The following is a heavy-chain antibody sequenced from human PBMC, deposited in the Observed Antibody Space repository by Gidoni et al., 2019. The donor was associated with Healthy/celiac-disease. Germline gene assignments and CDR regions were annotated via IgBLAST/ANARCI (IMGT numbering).Heavy chain of an antibody. CDR1: GFTFSSYG. CDR2: ISYDGSNK. CDR3: AKGDFTMREGLRD. J-gene: IGHJ4*02. Sequence: VQPGRSLRLSCAASGFTFSSYGMHWVRQAPGKGLEWVAVISYDGSNKYYADSVKGRFTISRDNSKNTLYLQMNSLRAEDTAVYYCAKGDFTMREGLRDWGQGTLVTVSS. D-gene: IGHD3-22*01. V-gene: IGHV3-30*18.